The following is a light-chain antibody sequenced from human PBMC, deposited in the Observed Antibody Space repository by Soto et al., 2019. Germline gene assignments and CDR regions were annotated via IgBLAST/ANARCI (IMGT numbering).Light chain of an antibody. CDR3: QQYGSIPWT. CDR2: DAS. J-gene: IGKJ1*01. CDR1: ESVVSNY. Sequence: LTQSPAIVSVSPGERATLSCRATESVVSNYLAWYQLKPGQAPRLLIYDASSRATGIPDRFSGSGSGTDFTLTISRLEPEDFAVYYCQQYGSIPWTFGQGTKVDI. V-gene: IGKV3-20*01.